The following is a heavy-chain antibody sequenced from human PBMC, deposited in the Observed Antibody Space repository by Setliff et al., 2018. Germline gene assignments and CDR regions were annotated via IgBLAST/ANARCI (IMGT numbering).Heavy chain of an antibody. CDR3: ARARDGIDFDYFDY. CDR1: GDSIRRGDY. V-gene: IGHV4-31*03. CDR2: IHHSGET. J-gene: IGHJ4*02. Sequence: SETLSLTCTVSGDSIRRGDYWSWIRPHPGKGLEWIGDIHHSGETFYNPSLRSRVIISVDTSKNQFSLRVTSLIAADTAVYYCARARDGIDFDYFDYWGRGTPVTVSS.